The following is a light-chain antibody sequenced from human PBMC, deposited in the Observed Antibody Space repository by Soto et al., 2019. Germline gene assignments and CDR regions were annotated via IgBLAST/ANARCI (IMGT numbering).Light chain of an antibody. Sequence: QAVVTQPPSASGSPGQSVTISCTGTSSDVGGYNYVSWYQQNPGKAPKLMIYEVSKRPSGVPDRFSGSKSGNTASLTVSGLQTEDEADYYCSSYAGSHVVFGGGTKVTVL. V-gene: IGLV2-8*01. J-gene: IGLJ2*01. CDR1: SSDVGGYNY. CDR3: SSYAGSHVV. CDR2: EVS.